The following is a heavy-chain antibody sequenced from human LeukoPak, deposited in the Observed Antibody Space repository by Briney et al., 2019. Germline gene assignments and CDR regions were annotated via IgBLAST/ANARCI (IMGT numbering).Heavy chain of an antibody. J-gene: IGHJ4*02. CDR2: ISWNSGTI. V-gene: IGHV3-9*01. D-gene: IGHD2-2*02. CDR1: GFTFDDYV. Sequence: GGSLRLSCAASGFTFDDYVMNWVRQAPGKGLEWVSGISWNSGTIGYADSVKGRFTISRDNAKNSLYLQMNSLRAEDTAVYYCARYRHLGYWGQGTLVTVSS. CDR3: ARYRHLGY.